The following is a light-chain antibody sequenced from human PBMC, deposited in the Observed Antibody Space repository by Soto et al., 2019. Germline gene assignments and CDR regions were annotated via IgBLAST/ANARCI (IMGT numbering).Light chain of an antibody. V-gene: IGLV4-69*01. CDR3: QTWGTGIQV. Sequence: QSVLTQSPSASASLGASVKLTCTLTNGHSSYAIAWHQQQPEKGPRYLMKLNSDGSHSKGDGIPDRFSGSSSGAERYLTISSLQSEDEADYYCQTWGTGIQVFGGGTEVTVL. CDR1: NGHSSYA. CDR2: LNSDGSH. J-gene: IGLJ3*02.